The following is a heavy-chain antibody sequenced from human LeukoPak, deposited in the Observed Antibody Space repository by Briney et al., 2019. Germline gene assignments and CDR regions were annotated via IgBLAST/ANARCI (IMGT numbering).Heavy chain of an antibody. J-gene: IGHJ6*02. CDR3: ARVIAVAGTRSYYYYGMDV. V-gene: IGHV3-33*01. D-gene: IGHD6-19*01. CDR1: GFTFSSYG. CDR2: IWYDGSNK. Sequence: GGSLRLSCAASGFTFSSYGMHWVRQAPGKGLEWVAVIWYDGSNKYYADSVKGRFTISRDNSKNTLYLQMNSLRAEDTAVYYCARVIAVAGTRSYYYYGMDVWGQGTTVTVSS.